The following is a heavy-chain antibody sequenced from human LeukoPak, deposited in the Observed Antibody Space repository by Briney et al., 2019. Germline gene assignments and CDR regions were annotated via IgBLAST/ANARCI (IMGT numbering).Heavy chain of an antibody. D-gene: IGHD6-13*01. J-gene: IGHJ4*02. CDR3: ARDGNIAAAGSARYYFDY. V-gene: IGHV4-59*12. Sequence: SEALSLTCTVSGGSISSYYWSWIRQPPGKGLEWIGYIYYSGSTSYNPSLKSRVTMSVDTSKNQFSLKLSSVTAADTAVYYCARDGNIAAAGSARYYFDYWGQGTLVTVPT. CDR2: IYYSGST. CDR1: GGSISSYY.